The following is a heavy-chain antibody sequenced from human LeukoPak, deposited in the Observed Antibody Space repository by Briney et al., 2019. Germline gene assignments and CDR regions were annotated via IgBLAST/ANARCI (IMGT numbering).Heavy chain of an antibody. V-gene: IGHV1-69*13. J-gene: IGHJ1*01. Sequence: SLKVSCKASGGTFSSYAISWVRQAPGQGLEWMGGIIAIFGTANYAQKFQGRVTITADESTSTAYMELSSLRSEDTAVYYCARVAFSSSWHPECNYFQHWGQGTLVTVSS. CDR1: GGTFSSYA. CDR2: IIAIFGTA. D-gene: IGHD6-13*01. CDR3: ARVAFSSSWHPECNYFQH.